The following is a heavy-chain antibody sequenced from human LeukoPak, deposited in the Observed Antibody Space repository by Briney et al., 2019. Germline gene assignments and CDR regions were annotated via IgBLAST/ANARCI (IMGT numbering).Heavy chain of an antibody. CDR3: ARDKKLRYFDWSRLDAFDI. CDR1: GYTFTSYG. V-gene: IGHV1-18*01. Sequence: WASVKVSCKASGYTFTSYGISWVRQAPGQGLEWMGWISAYNGNTNCAQKLQGRVTMTTDTSTSTAYMELRSLRSDDTAVYYCARDKKLRYFDWSRLDAFDIWGQGTMVTVSS. D-gene: IGHD3-9*01. CDR2: ISAYNGNT. J-gene: IGHJ3*02.